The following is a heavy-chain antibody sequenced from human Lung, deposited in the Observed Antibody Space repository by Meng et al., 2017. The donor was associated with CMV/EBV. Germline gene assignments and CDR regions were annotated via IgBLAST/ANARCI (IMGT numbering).Heavy chain of an antibody. CDR1: GFRFDDYG. Sequence: GESLKISCAASGFRFDDYGMHWVRQTPGKGLEWAAFIRHDGTNKFYGDSVKGRFTISRDNSKNTVYLQMNSLRPEETAVYYCAKDLLLFGGPNAYFDQWGQGTLVTVSS. D-gene: IGHD3-16*01. J-gene: IGHJ4*02. CDR3: AKDLLLFGGPNAYFDQ. CDR2: IRHDGTNK. V-gene: IGHV3-30*02.